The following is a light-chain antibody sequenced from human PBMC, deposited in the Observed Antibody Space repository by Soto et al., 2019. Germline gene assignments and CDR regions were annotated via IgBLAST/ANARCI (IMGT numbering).Light chain of an antibody. J-gene: IGKJ1*01. CDR3: QQYNSYSWT. Sequence: DIQMTQSPSTLSASVGDRVTITCRASQSISSWLAWYQQKPGKAPKPLIYDASSLESGVPSRFSGSGSGTEFTLTISSLQPDDFATYYCQQYNSYSWTFGQATKVDIK. CDR2: DAS. V-gene: IGKV1-5*01. CDR1: QSISSW.